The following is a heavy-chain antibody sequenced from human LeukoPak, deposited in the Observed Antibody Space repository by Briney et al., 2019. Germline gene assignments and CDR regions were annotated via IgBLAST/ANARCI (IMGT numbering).Heavy chain of an antibody. CDR2: ITSSSTYI. V-gene: IGHV3-21*01. D-gene: IGHD1-26*01. Sequence: GGSLRLSCAAPGFTFGSYTMNWVRQAPGKGLEWVSSITSSSTYIYYADSVKGRFTISRDNAKNSLYLQMNSLRAEDTAVYYCARDPYSGGYGDYYYYYMDLWGQGTTVTISS. J-gene: IGHJ6*03. CDR3: ARDPYSGGYGDYYYYYMDL. CDR1: GFTFGSYT.